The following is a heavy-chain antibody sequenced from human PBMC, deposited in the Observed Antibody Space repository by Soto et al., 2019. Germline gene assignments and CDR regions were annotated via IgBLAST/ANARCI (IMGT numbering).Heavy chain of an antibody. CDR2: IYYSGIT. CDR3: AREDQTTDSFDY. V-gene: IGHV4-59*12. D-gene: IGHD4-4*01. Sequence: SETLSLTCTVSGGSISSYYWSWIRQPPGKGLEWIGYIYYSGITTYNPSLKSRLSVSLDTSKNQFSLKLTSVTAADTAVYFCAREDQTTDSFDYWGQGALVTVSS. CDR1: GGSISSYY. J-gene: IGHJ4*02.